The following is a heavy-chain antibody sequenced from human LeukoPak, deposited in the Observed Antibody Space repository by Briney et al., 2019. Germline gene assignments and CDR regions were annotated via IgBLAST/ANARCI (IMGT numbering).Heavy chain of an antibody. J-gene: IGHJ6*03. D-gene: IGHD6-6*01. V-gene: IGHV1-2*02. Sequence: ASVKVSCKASGYTFTGYYMHWVRQAPGQGLEWMGWINPNSGGTNYAQKFQGRVTMTRDTSISTAYMELSRLRSDDTAVYYCARNIAARKKSQSYYYYYMDVWGKGTTVTVSS. CDR2: INPNSGGT. CDR1: GYTFTGYY. CDR3: ARNIAARKKSQSYYYYYMDV.